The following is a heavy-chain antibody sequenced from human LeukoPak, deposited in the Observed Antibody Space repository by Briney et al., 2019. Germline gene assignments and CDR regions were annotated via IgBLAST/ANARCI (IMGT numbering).Heavy chain of an antibody. CDR2: ISSSSSYI. CDR3: ARGDYGDFNSAGFDY. CDR1: GFTFSSYS. Sequence: GGSLRLSCAASGFTFSSYSMNWVRQAPGKGLEWVSSISSSSSYIYYADSVKGRFTISRDNAKNSLYLKMNSLRAEDTAVYYCARGDYGDFNSAGFDYWGQGTLVTVSS. J-gene: IGHJ4*02. V-gene: IGHV3-21*01. D-gene: IGHD4-17*01.